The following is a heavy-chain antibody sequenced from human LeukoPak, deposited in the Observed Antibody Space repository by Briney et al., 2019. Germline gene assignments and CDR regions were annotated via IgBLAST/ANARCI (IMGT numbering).Heavy chain of an antibody. Sequence: GGSLRLSCAASGFTFSDYYMSWIRQAPGKGLEWVSYISSSGSTIYYADSVKGRFTISRDNSKNTLYLQMNSLRAEDTAVYYCAKQNNPVGSSGYYDYWGQGTLVTVSS. J-gene: IGHJ4*02. CDR2: ISSSGSTI. CDR3: AKQNNPVGSSGYYDY. D-gene: IGHD3-22*01. V-gene: IGHV3-11*04. CDR1: GFTFSDYY.